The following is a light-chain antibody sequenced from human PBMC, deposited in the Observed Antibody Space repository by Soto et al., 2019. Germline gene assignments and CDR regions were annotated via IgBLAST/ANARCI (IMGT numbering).Light chain of an antibody. J-gene: IGKJ1*01. CDR2: AAS. Sequence: IQLTQSPSSLSASVGDRVTITCRASQGISVYLAWYQQKPGKAPKLLIYAASTLQTGVPSRFSGSGSGTDFLLTFSSLQPEDFAVYYCQQYGSSGTLGQGTKVDIK. CDR1: QGISVY. V-gene: IGKV1-9*01. CDR3: QQYGSSGT.